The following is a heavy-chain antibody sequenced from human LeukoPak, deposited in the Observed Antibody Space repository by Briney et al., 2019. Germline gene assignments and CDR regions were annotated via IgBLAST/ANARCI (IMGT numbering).Heavy chain of an antibody. J-gene: IGHJ4*02. CDR3: ANTMPGAPDY. CDR2: ISYDGSNK. V-gene: IGHV3-30*18. D-gene: IGHD4/OR15-4a*01. CDR1: GFTFSSYG. Sequence: GGSLRRSCAASGFTFSSYGMHWVRQAPGKGLEWVAVISYDGSNKYYADSVKGRFTISRDNSKNTLYLQMNSLRAEDTAVYYCANTMPGAPDYWGQGTLVTVSS.